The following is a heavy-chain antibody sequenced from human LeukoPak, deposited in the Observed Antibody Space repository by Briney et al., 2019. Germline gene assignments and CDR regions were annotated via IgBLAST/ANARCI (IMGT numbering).Heavy chain of an antibody. Sequence: GGSLRLSCAASGFTFSSYSMNWVRQAPGKGLEWVSSISSSSGYIYYADSVKGRFTISRDNAKNSLYLQMNSLRAEDTAVYYCARDGVYYYGSGSYLDYWGQGTLVTVSS. CDR3: ARDGVYYYGSGSYLDY. CDR2: ISSSSGYI. CDR1: GFTFSSYS. D-gene: IGHD3-10*01. J-gene: IGHJ4*02. V-gene: IGHV3-21*01.